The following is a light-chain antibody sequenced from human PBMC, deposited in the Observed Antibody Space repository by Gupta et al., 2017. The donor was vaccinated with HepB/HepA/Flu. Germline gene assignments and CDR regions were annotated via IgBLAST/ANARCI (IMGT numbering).Light chain of an antibody. Sequence: DIAMAQSPDSLAVTLRAWATIHCKSSQSVVYTYNNKNYLAWYQQKPGQPPKLLIYWASFRQSGVPDRCSGKGSGTDFTLTISSLQAEDVAIYYCQQYSSTPLTFGGGTKVEIK. CDR3: QQYSSTPLT. CDR2: WAS. J-gene: IGKJ4*01. CDR1: QSVVYTYNNKNY. V-gene: IGKV4-1*01.